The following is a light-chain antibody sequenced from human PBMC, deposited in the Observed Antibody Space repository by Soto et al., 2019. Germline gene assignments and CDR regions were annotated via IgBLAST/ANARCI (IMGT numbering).Light chain of an antibody. CDR2: DAS. Sequence: EIVLTQSPATLSLSPGERATLSCRAIQSVHTYLAWYQHKPGQAPRLLIYDASNRATGIPARFSGSGSGTDFTLTISSLELEDFAVYYCQQRLTFGQGTRLEIK. CDR1: QSVHTY. CDR3: QQRLT. J-gene: IGKJ5*01. V-gene: IGKV3-11*01.